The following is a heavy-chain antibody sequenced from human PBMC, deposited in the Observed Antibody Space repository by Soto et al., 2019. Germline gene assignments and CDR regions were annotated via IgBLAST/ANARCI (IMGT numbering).Heavy chain of an antibody. J-gene: IGHJ4*02. V-gene: IGHV3-30*18. CDR3: AKGLWVGESVFDS. CDR2: LSYDGNNR. Sequence: QVQLVESGGGVVQPGGSLRLSCAASGFSFDTNDLHWVRQAPGKGLEWVAHLSYDGNNRYYADSLKGRFTISRDDLKHTLYLQMNSVRPEDTAFYYCAKGLWVGESVFDSWGQGTLVTVSS. CDR1: GFSFDTND. D-gene: IGHD3-10*01.